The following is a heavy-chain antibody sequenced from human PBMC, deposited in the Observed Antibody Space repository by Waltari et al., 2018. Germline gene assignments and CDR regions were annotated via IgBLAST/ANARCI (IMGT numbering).Heavy chain of an antibody. D-gene: IGHD5-18*01. CDR3: ARARDEETAMVYFDR. J-gene: IGHJ4*02. Sequence: EVQLVESGGGLVHPGGSLRLPWPASGFTVGRNPLSWVRQAPGKGLEWVSLIYDAGSTYYPDSVRGRFTISRDNSKNTDHLQMNSLRVEDTAIYYCARARDEETAMVYFDRWGQGTLVSVSS. CDR2: IYDAGST. V-gene: IGHV3-66*02. CDR1: GFTVGRNP.